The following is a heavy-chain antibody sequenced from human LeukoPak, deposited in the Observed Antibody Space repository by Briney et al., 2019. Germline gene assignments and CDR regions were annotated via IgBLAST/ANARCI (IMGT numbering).Heavy chain of an antibody. V-gene: IGHV4-39*01. J-gene: IGHJ5*02. CDR2: IYYSGRI. CDR1: GGSISSSSYY. Sequence: SETLSLTCTVSGGSISSSSYYWGWIRQPPGKGLEWIGSIYYSGRIYYNPSLKSRVTISVDTSKNQFSLKLSSVTAADTAVYYCARHDYSSSWYNWFDPWGQGTLVTVSS. D-gene: IGHD6-13*01. CDR3: ARHDYSSSWYNWFDP.